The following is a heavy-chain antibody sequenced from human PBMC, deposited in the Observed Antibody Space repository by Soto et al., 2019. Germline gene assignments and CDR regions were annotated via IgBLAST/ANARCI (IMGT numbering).Heavy chain of an antibody. Sequence: GASVKVSCKASGGSFSSLVISWLRQAPGQGPEWMGGINPMLGVANFAQKFQDRVTITADESTTTAYMELSSLRSEDTAVYYCARGPAQFDPWGQGTLVNVSS. J-gene: IGHJ5*02. D-gene: IGHD2-2*01. V-gene: IGHV1-69*10. CDR2: INPMLGVA. CDR1: GGSFSSLV. CDR3: ARGPAQFDP.